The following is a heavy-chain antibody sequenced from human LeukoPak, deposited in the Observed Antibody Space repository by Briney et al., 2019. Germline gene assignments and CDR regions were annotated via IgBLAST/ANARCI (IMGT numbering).Heavy chain of an antibody. Sequence: GESLEISCKGSGYSFTSYWIGWVRQMPGKGLEWMGIIYPGDSDTRYSPSFQGQVTISADKSISTAYLQWSSLKASDTAMYYCARAVGPGLWIQLSNYFDYWGQGTLVTVSS. D-gene: IGHD5-18*01. J-gene: IGHJ4*02. CDR3: ARAVGPGLWIQLSNYFDY. CDR1: GYSFTSYW. CDR2: IYPGDSDT. V-gene: IGHV5-51*01.